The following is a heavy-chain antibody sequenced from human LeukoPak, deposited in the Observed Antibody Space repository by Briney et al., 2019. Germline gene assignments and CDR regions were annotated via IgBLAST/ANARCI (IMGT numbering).Heavy chain of an antibody. CDR3: AKGNTMYTAYYFDY. J-gene: IGHJ4*02. D-gene: IGHD3-10*02. CDR2: FSGNGEST. Sequence: GGSLRLSCAASGFTFSSYAMSWVRQAPGKGLEWVSVFSGNGESTDYADSVKGRFTISRDNSKNALYLQMNSLRAEDTAVYYCAKGNTMYTAYYFDYWGQGTLVTVSS. CDR1: GFTFSSYA. V-gene: IGHV3-23*01.